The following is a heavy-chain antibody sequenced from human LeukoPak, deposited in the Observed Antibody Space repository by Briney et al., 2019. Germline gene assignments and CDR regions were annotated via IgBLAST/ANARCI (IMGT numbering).Heavy chain of an antibody. V-gene: IGHV4-39*01. CDR3: ARRSIAPAVDY. D-gene: IGHD6-13*01. CDR1: GGSIAGSSDY. J-gene: IGHJ4*02. Sequence: SETLFLTCSVSGGSIAGSSDYWGWIRQPPGKGLEWIGSVYYIRITDYNPSLKSRVTISVDTSENKFSLNLTSVTAADTAVYYCARRSIAPAVDYWGRGTLVTVSS. CDR2: VYYIRIT.